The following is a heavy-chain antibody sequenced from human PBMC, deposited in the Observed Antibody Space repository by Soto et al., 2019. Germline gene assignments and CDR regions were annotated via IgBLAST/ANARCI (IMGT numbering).Heavy chain of an antibody. CDR2: IYWDDDK. D-gene: IGHD2-2*01. Sequence: QITLKESGPTLVKPTQTLTLTCTFSGFSLSTSGVGVGWIRQPPGKALEWLALIYWDDDKRYSPSLKSRLTITKDTSKNQVVRTMTNMDPVDTATYYCAHRLPDIVVVPAAGWFDPWGQGTLVTVSS. CDR3: AHRLPDIVVVPAAGWFDP. CDR1: GFSLSTSGVG. J-gene: IGHJ5*02. V-gene: IGHV2-5*02.